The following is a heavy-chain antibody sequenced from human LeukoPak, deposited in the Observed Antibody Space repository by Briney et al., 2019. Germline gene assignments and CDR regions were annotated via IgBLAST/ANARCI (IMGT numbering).Heavy chain of an antibody. CDR2: ISGSGDRI. J-gene: IGHJ4*02. V-gene: IGHV3-23*01. Sequence: GGSLRLSCAASGFSFSSNSMSWVRQAPGKGLEWVSAISGSGDRIFYADSVKGRFTISRDNSKNTLYLQMNSLRAEDTALYFCAQWSRYFDYWGQGTLVTVSS. D-gene: IGHD1-26*01. CDR1: GFSFSSNS. CDR3: AQWSRYFDY.